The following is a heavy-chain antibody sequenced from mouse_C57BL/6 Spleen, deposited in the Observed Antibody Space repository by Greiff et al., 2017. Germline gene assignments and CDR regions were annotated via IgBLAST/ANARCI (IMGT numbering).Heavy chain of an antibody. V-gene: IGHV2-2*01. D-gene: IGHD2-10*01. CDR3: ARNFLLGFDY. Sequence: VMLVESGPGLVQPSQSLSITCTVSGFSLTSYGVHWVRQSPGKGLEWLGVIWSGGSTDYNAAFISRLSISKDNSKSQVFFKMNSLQADDTAIYYCARNFLLGFDYWGQGTTLTVSS. J-gene: IGHJ2*01. CDR2: IWSGGST. CDR1: GFSLTSYG.